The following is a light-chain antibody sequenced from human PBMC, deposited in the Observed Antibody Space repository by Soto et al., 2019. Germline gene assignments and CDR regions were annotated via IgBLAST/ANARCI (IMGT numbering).Light chain of an antibody. J-gene: IGKJ4*01. CDR1: QSVSRY. V-gene: IGKV3-20*01. CDR2: GAS. CDR3: QHYGSSPLT. Sequence: EIVLTQSPDTLSLSPGESATLSCRASQSVSRYLAWYQQKPGQTPRPLIYGASTRASGIPDRISGSGSGTDFTLTISRLEPEDFAVYYCQHYGSSPLTFGGGTKVDIK.